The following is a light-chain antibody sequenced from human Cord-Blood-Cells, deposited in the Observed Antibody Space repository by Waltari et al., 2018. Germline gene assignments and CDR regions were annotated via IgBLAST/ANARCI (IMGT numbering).Light chain of an antibody. Sequence: EIVLTQSPATLSLSPGERATLSGRASQSVSSYLAWYQQKPGQAPRLLIYDASNRATRIPARFSGSGSGTDFTLTISRLEPEDFAVYYCQQRSNWPPWTFGQGTKVEIK. CDR2: DAS. CDR1: QSVSSY. CDR3: QQRSNWPPWT. V-gene: IGKV3-11*01. J-gene: IGKJ1*01.